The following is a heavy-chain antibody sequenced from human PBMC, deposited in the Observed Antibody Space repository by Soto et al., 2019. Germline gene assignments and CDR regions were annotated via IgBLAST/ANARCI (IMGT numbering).Heavy chain of an antibody. V-gene: IGHV3-15*07. D-gene: IGHD1-26*01. CDR1: GFTFSNAW. CDR3: TTDEAPKWELLFRDWLSYFDY. Sequence: GGSLRLSCAASGFTFSNAWMNWVRQAPGKGLEWVGRIKSKTDGGTTDYAAPVKGRFTISRDDSKNTLYLQMNSLKTEDTAVYYCTTDEAPKWELLFRDWLSYFDYWGQGTLVTVSS. CDR2: IKSKTDGGTT. J-gene: IGHJ4*02.